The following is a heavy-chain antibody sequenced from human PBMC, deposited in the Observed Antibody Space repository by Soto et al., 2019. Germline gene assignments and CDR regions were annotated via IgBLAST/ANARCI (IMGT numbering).Heavy chain of an antibody. Sequence: EVQLVESGGGLVQPGGSLRLSCAASGFTFNNNYMSWVRQDPGKGLEWVSIIYSGGSTYYADSVKGRFSTSREISKNMLLLHMNRPISDDTGVYYCERGLGTSGYYYGLEFWGQGTLVTVSS. V-gene: IGHV3-66*01. J-gene: IGHJ4*02. CDR3: ERGLGTSGYYYGLEF. D-gene: IGHD3-22*01. CDR1: GFTFNNNY. CDR2: IYSGGST.